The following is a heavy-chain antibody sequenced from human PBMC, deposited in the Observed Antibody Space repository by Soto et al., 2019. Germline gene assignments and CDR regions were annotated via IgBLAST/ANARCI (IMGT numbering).Heavy chain of an antibody. CDR1: GGSFSGYY. V-gene: IGHV4-34*01. D-gene: IGHD5-12*01. J-gene: IGHJ4*01. CDR2: INHSGSS. Sequence: LPLTCAVYGGSFSGYYWIWIRRPTCKGLEWIREINHSGSSNYNPSLKSRVTILVDTSKNQFSLKLSSVTAADTAVYYCARGTGGYPPSYWGQGTLVTVSS. CDR3: ARGTGGYPPSY.